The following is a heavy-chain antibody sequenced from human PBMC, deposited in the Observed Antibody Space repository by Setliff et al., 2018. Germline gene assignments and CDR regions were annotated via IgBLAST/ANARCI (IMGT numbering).Heavy chain of an antibody. CDR3: ARDLGARYCSGGSCSHYYYYYYMDV. V-gene: IGHV3-53*01. CDR1: GFTFSSYW. Sequence: GGSLRLSCAASGFTFSSYWMSWVRQAPGKGLEWVSGLSWRGSTYYADSVKGRFTIPRDNSKNTLYLQMNSLRAEDTAVYYCARDLGARYCSGGSCSHYYYYYYMDVWGKGTTVTVSS. D-gene: IGHD2-15*01. J-gene: IGHJ6*03. CDR2: LSWRGST.